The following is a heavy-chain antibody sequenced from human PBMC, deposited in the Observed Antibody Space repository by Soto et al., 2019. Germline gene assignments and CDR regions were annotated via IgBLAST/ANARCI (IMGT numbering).Heavy chain of an antibody. Sequence: GGSLRLSCAASGFTFSSYAMSWVRQAPGKGLEWVSAISGSGGSTYYADSVKGRFTISRDNSKNTLYLQMNSLRAEDTAVYYCARDLSVGCGGDCYFFAFDIWGQGTMVT. CDR1: GFTFSSYA. D-gene: IGHD2-21*02. CDR3: ARDLSVGCGGDCYFFAFDI. CDR2: ISGSGGST. J-gene: IGHJ3*02. V-gene: IGHV3-23*01.